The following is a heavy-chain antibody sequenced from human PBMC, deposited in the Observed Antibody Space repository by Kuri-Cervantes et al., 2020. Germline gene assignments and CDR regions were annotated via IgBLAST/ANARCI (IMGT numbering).Heavy chain of an antibody. V-gene: IGHV4-39*07. D-gene: IGHD3-3*01. Sequence: SETLPLTCAVSGGSISSSSYYWGWIRQTPGKGLEWIGNIYYSGSTYYNPSLKSRVTMSGDTSKNQFSLKLSSVTAADTAVYYCARASYDFWSGYYPYYYYMDVWGKGTTVTVSS. J-gene: IGHJ6*03. CDR1: GGSISSSSYY. CDR2: IYYSGST. CDR3: ARASYDFWSGYYPYYYYMDV.